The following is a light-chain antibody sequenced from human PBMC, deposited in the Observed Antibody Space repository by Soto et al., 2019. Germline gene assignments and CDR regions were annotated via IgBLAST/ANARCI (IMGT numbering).Light chain of an antibody. CDR2: AAS. V-gene: IGKV1-5*03. J-gene: IGKJ1*01. CDR1: QSISSW. Sequence: DIQMTQSPSTLSASVGDRVTITCRASQSISSWLAWYQQKPGKAPKLLIYAASTLQSGVPSRFSGSGSGTDFTLTISSLQPEDFATYYCLLDFSYFWAFGQGTKVDIK. CDR3: LLDFSYFWA.